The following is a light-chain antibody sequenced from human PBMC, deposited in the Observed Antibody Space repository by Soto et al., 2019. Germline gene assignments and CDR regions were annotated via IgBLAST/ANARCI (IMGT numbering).Light chain of an antibody. CDR3: QQYGRSPKP. V-gene: IGKV3-20*01. CDR1: QSVRGSN. J-gene: IGKJ1*01. CDR2: GAS. Sequence: EVIFTDSPSTRSLSTAQRGTRAWMASQSVRGSNLAWYQQKPGQAPRLLIYGASSRATGIPDRFSGSGSGTDFTLTFSRLAREDFALYYCQQYGRSPKPFAQGTKV.